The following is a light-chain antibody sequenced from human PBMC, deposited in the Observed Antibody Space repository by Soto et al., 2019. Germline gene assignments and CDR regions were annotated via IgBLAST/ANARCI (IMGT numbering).Light chain of an antibody. CDR1: QSLSTN. Sequence: EIVMTQSPATLSVSPGEGATLSCRASQSLSTNLAWYQHKPGQAPRLLIYGASTRATGIPARFSGSGAGTDFTLTISSLQPEDFVTYYCQQSHSIPRTFGQGTKVDIK. CDR2: GAS. CDR3: QQSHSIPRT. J-gene: IGKJ1*01. V-gene: IGKV3-15*01.